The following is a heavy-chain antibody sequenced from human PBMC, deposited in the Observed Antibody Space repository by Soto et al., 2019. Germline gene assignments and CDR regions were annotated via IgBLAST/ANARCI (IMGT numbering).Heavy chain of an antibody. CDR3: ARDGVGLTPFFGYFDY. D-gene: IGHD1-26*01. V-gene: IGHV3-33*01. J-gene: IGHJ4*02. CDR1: GFTFSGLD. Sequence: QVQLVESGGGVVQPGRSLSLSCAASGFTFSGLDMPWVRQAPGKGLAVVAVIRCDGRNIYYADAVKGRFTISRDNSKETLYLQMIRLRADDTAVYYCARDGVGLTPFFGYFDYWGQGTLVTVSS. CDR2: IRCDGRNI.